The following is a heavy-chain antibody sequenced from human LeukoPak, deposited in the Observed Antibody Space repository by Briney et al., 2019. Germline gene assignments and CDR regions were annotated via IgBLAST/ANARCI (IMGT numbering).Heavy chain of an antibody. D-gene: IGHD1-1*01. J-gene: IGHJ4*02. Sequence: SETLSLTCAVSGGSISPYYWSWIWQTPGKGLEWIGYILYSGTTTNYNPSLKSRVTISVDTSKNQFSLKLSSVTAADTAVYYCARVGDWNDLVYWGQGTLVTVSS. CDR1: GGSISPYY. CDR2: ILYSGTT. V-gene: IGHV4-59*01. CDR3: ARVGDWNDLVY.